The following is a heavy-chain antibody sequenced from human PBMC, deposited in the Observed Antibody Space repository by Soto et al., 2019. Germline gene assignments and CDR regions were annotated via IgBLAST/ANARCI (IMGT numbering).Heavy chain of an antibody. CDR1: GYTFSDFA. J-gene: IGHJ4*02. CDR3: ARLGWELLSGRRYFDF. Sequence: QVLLVQSGSEVKKPGASVKVSCQTSGYTFSDFALTWVRQVPDKGLEWLGWISPYTGKTNYAQRVHDRVALTTDKSTSTTYLELGSLTSDDTAVYYCARLGWELLSGRRYFDFWGQGTLVTVSS. D-gene: IGHD1-26*01. CDR2: ISPYTGKT. V-gene: IGHV1-18*04.